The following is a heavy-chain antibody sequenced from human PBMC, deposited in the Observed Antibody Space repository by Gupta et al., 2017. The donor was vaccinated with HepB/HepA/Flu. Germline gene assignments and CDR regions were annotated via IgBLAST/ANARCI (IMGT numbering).Heavy chain of an antibody. CDR1: GGSISSYY. CDR2: IYYSGST. D-gene: IGHD3-9*01. V-gene: IGHV4-59*08. Sequence: VSGGSISSYYWSWIRQPPGKGLEWIGYIYYSGSTNYNPSLKSRVTISVDTSKNQFSLKLSSVTAADTAVYYCARLERRYFDWGNWFDPWGQGTLVTVSS. J-gene: IGHJ5*02. CDR3: ARLERRYFDWGNWFDP.